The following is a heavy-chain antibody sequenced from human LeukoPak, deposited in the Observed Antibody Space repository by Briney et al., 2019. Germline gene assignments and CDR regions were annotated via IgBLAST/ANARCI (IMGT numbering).Heavy chain of an antibody. CDR2: ISGSGGRT. J-gene: IGHJ3*02. V-gene: IGHV3-23*01. CDR3: AKDAPIFNDAFDI. CDR1: GFIFSSYA. Sequence: GGSLRLSCAASGFIFSSYAMNWVRQAPGKGLEWVSVISGSGGRTYYIDSVKGRFTISRDNSKNTLYLQMNSLRAEDTAVYYCAKDAPIFNDAFDIWGQGTMVTVSS.